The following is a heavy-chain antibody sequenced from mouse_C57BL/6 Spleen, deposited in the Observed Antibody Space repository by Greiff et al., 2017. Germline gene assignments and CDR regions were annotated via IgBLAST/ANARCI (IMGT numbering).Heavy chain of an antibody. J-gene: IGHJ3*01. CDR2: ISSGSSTI. D-gene: IGHD2-2*01. CDR3: AKRFYGFFAY. V-gene: IGHV5-17*01. Sequence: EVKLMESGGGLVKPGGSLKLSCAASGFTFSDYGMHWVRQAPEKGLEWVAYISSGSSTIYYADTVKGRFTISRDNAKNTLFLQMTSLRSEDTAMYYCAKRFYGFFAYWGQGTLVTVSA. CDR1: GFTFSDYG.